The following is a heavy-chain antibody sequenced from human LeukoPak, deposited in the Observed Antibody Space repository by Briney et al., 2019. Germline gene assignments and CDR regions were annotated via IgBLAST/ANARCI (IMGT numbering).Heavy chain of an antibody. V-gene: IGHV1-69*02. J-gene: IGHJ4*02. CDR3: ARRYCSSTSCYTGFDY. Sequence: SVKVSCKASGGTFSSYTISWVRQAPGQGLEWMGRIIPILGIANYAQKFQGRVTITADKSTSTAYMGLSSLRSEDTAVYYCARRYCSSTSCYTGFDYWGQGTLVTVSS. D-gene: IGHD2-2*02. CDR1: GGTFSSYT. CDR2: IIPILGIA.